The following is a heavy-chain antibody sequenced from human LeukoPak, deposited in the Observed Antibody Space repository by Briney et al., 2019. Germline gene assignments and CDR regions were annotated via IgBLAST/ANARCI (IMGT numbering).Heavy chain of an antibody. CDR1: GFTFSSYG. Sequence: GGSLRLSCAASGFTFSSYGMHWVRQAPGKGLEWVAFIRYDGSNKYYADSVKGRFTISRDNSKNTLYLQMNSLRAEDTAVYYCATVPPKYSYGYGYFDYWGQGTLVTVSS. CDR3: ATVPPKYSYGYGYFDY. V-gene: IGHV3-30*02. J-gene: IGHJ4*02. D-gene: IGHD5-18*01. CDR2: IRYDGSNK.